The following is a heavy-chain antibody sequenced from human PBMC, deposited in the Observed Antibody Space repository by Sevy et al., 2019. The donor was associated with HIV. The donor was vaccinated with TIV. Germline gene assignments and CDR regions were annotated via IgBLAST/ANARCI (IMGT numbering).Heavy chain of an antibody. CDR1: GGSISSHY. CDR3: ARDLVGFWSGYYDS. Sequence: SETLSLTCTVSGGSISSHYWNWIRQPPGKGLEWIGYISYSGSTNYNSSLESRVTISVDKSRNQFSLKLSSVTAADTAVCYCARDLVGFWSGYYDSWGQGTLVTVSS. D-gene: IGHD3-3*01. CDR2: ISYSGST. V-gene: IGHV4-59*11. J-gene: IGHJ4*02.